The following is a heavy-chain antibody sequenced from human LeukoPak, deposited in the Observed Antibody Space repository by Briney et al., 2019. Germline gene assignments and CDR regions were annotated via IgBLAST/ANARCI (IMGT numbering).Heavy chain of an antibody. J-gene: IGHJ3*02. V-gene: IGHV3-30-3*01. CDR3: ARLSRAFDI. CDR1: GFTFSSYA. Sequence: GGSLRLSCAASGFTFSSYAMHWVRQAPGKGLEWVAVISYDGSNKYYADSVRGRFTISRDNSKNTLYLQMNSLRAEDTAVYYCARLSRAFDIWGQGTMVTVSS. CDR2: ISYDGSNK.